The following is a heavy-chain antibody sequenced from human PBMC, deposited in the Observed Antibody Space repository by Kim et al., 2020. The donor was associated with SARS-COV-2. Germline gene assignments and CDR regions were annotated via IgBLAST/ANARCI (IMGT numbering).Heavy chain of an antibody. CDR2: LRSNGGTT. CDR1: GFTFSNYG. D-gene: IGHD6-19*01. V-gene: IGHV3-74*01. J-gene: IGHJ4*02. CDR3: ARAQRGWSFDY. Sequence: GGSLRLFCTASGFTFSNYGMGWVRQAPGKGLVWVSRLRSNGGTTAYADSVKWRFTMSRDNAKSTLYLQMNSLRGEDTAVYYCARAQRGWSFDYWGQGSQVIVSS.